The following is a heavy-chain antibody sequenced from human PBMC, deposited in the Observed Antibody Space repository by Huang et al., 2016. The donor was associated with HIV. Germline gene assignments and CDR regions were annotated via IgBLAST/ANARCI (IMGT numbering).Heavy chain of an antibody. CDR3: ARDPRIQSWLNFFDY. J-gene: IGHJ4*02. CDR1: GFSISSYW. Sequence: EVQLVESGGGLVQPGGSLRLSCDASGFSISSYWMPWGRQAPGKGLGWVSRINSDGSSTSYADSVKGRVPISRDNAKNTLYLQMNRLRAEDTAVYYCARDPRIQSWLNFFDYWGQGTLVSVSS. CDR2: INSDGSST. V-gene: IGHV3-74*01. D-gene: IGHD3-22*01.